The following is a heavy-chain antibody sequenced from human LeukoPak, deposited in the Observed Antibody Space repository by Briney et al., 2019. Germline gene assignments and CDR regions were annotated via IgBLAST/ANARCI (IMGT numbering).Heavy chain of an antibody. CDR1: GGSVSSYY. J-gene: IGHJ4*02. V-gene: IGHV4-59*08. Sequence: SETLSLTCTVSGGSVSSYYWSWIRQPPGKGLEWIGYIYYSGSTNYNPSLKSRVTISVDTSKNQFSLKLSSVTAADTAVYYCASNLRSGSYPFDYWGQGTLVTVSS. D-gene: IGHD3-10*01. CDR2: IYYSGST. CDR3: ASNLRSGSYPFDY.